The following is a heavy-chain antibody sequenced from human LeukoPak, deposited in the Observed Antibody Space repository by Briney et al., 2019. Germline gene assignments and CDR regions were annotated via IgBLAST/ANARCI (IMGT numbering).Heavy chain of an antibody. D-gene: IGHD6-19*01. CDR2: ISYDGSNK. V-gene: IGHV3-30-3*01. CDR1: GFTFSSYA. Sequence: GGSLRLSCAASGFTFSSYAMHWVRQAPGKGLEWVAVISYDGSNKYYADSVKGRFTISRDNSKNTLYLQMNSLRAEDTAVYYCARYRSGSFDYWGQGTLVTVSS. CDR3: ARYRSGSFDY. J-gene: IGHJ4*02.